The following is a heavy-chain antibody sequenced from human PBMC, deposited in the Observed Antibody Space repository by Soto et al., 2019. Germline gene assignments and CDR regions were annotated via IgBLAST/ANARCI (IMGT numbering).Heavy chain of an antibody. CDR3: AKGARGSSSWYDFDY. J-gene: IGHJ4*02. Sequence: EVQLLESGGGLVQPGGSLRLSCAASGFTFNNYAMNWVRQAPGKGLEWVSSISGSGGSTYYADSVKGRFTISRDNSKNTLYLQMNSLRAEDTAVYYCAKGARGSSSWYDFDYWGQGTLVTVSS. D-gene: IGHD6-13*01. CDR2: ISGSGGST. V-gene: IGHV3-23*01. CDR1: GFTFNNYA.